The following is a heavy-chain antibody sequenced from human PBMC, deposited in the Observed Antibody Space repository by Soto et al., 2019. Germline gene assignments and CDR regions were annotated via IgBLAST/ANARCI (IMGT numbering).Heavy chain of an antibody. V-gene: IGHV2-5*02. CDR2: IYWDDDK. J-gene: IGHJ4*02. Sequence: SGPTLVNPTQSLTLTCSFSGFSLTTTEVAVGWIRQPPGKALEWLALIYWDDDKRYSPSLKSRLTITKNTSKDQVVLTLTNMDPVDTGTYFCAHTPYTGSTYYFDYWGQGTPVTVSS. CDR1: GFSLTTTEVA. CDR3: AHTPYTGSTYYFDY. D-gene: IGHD1-26*01.